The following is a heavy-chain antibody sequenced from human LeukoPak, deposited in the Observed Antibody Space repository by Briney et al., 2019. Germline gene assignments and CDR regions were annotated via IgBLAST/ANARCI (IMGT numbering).Heavy chain of an antibody. CDR2: ISGSGGST. J-gene: IGHJ4*02. V-gene: IGHV3-23*01. CDR1: GFTFSSYA. D-gene: IGHD4-23*01. CDR3: ARLDYGGNSVLDY. Sequence: GGSLRLSCVASGFTFSSYAMSWVRQAPGKGLKWVSAISGSGGSTYYADSVKGRFTISRDNSKNTLYLQMNSLRAEDTAVYYCARLDYGGNSVLDYWGQGTLVTVSS.